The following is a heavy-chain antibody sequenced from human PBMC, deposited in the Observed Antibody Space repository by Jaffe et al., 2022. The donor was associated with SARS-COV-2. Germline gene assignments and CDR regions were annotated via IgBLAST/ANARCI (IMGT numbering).Heavy chain of an antibody. CDR3: AKDLRQGNGWYGGTDY. J-gene: IGHJ4*02. CDR2: ISGSDDSP. Sequence: EVQLLESGGGLVQPGGSLRLSCTASGFNFSNYAMSWVRQAPGEGLEWVSAISGSDDSPYYADSVKGRFTISRDNSKNTLYLQMNSLRAEETAIYYCAKDLRQGNGWYGGTDYWGQGTLVTVSS. V-gene: IGHV3-23*01. CDR1: GFNFSNYA. D-gene: IGHD6-19*01.